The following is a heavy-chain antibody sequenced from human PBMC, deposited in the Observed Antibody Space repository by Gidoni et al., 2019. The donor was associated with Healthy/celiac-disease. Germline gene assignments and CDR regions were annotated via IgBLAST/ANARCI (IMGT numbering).Heavy chain of an antibody. CDR2: ISYDGSNK. Sequence: QVQLVESGGGVVQPGRSLGLSCAASGFTFSSYGMHWVRQAPGKGLEWVAVISYDGSNKYYADSVKGRFTISRDNSKNTLYLQMNSLRAEDTAVYYCAKDLGPYSSSFDYWGQGTLVTVSS. V-gene: IGHV3-30*18. CDR3: AKDLGPYSSSFDY. J-gene: IGHJ4*02. D-gene: IGHD6-13*01. CDR1: GFTFSSYG.